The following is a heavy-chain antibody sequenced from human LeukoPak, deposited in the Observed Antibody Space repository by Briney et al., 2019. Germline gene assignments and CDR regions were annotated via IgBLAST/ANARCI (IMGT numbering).Heavy chain of an antibody. V-gene: IGHV3-23*01. J-gene: IGHJ4*02. Sequence: GGSLRLSCAVSGFTFTNYAMTWVRQAPGKGLEWVSGIGGSGDMTNYADSVKGRFTISRDNSKNTLHLQMDSLRAEDTALYYCAKGSAVTSFEGRHWGQGTLVTVSS. D-gene: IGHD4-17*01. CDR3: AKGSAVTSFEGRH. CDR2: IGGSGDMT. CDR1: GFTFTNYA.